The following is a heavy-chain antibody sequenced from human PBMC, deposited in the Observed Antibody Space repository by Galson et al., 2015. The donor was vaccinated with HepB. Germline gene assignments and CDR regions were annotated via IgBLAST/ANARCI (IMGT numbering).Heavy chain of an antibody. CDR2: IKSKTDGGKT. CDR3: ARERRGYSYRGYYYGMDV. J-gene: IGHJ6*02. Sequence: SLRLSCAASGFTFSNAWMNWVRQAPGKGLEWVGRIKSKTDGGKTDYAAPVKGRITISRADKKKTLYLQMNSLRAEDTDVYYCARERRGYSYRGYYYGMDVWGQGTTVTVSS. V-gene: IGHV3-15*07. CDR1: GFTFSNAW. D-gene: IGHD5-18*01.